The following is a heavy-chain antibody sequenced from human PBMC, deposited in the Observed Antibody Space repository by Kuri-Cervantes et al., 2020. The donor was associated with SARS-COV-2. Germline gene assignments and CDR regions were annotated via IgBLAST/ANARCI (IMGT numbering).Heavy chain of an antibody. Sequence: GGSLRLSCAASGFTFSSYSMNWVRQAPGKGLEWVSYISSSSSTIYYADSVKGRFTISRDNAKNSLYLQMNSLRAEDTAVYYCAKVASEGTMIVVVHFDYWGQGTLVTVSS. D-gene: IGHD3-22*01. CDR1: GFTFSSYS. J-gene: IGHJ4*02. CDR2: ISSSSSTI. V-gene: IGHV3-48*01. CDR3: AKVASEGTMIVVVHFDY.